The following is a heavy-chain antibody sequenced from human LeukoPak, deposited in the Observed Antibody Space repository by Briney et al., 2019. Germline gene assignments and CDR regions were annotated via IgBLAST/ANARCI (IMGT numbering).Heavy chain of an antibody. CDR3: AKGATYYYYYYMDV. V-gene: IGHV3-9*01. CDR2: ISWNSGSI. CDR1: GFTFDDYA. J-gene: IGHJ6*03. Sequence: GRSLRLSCAASGFTFDDYAMHWVRQAPGKGLEWVSGISWNSGSIGYADSVKGRFTISRDNAKNSLYLQMSSLRAEDTALYYCAKGATYYYYYYMDVWGKGTTVTVSS.